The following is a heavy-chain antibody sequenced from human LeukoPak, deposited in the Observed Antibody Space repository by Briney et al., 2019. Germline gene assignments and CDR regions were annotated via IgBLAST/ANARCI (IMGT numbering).Heavy chain of an antibody. CDR2: ISYDGSNK. D-gene: IGHD6-13*01. CDR3: ASSSAAIDY. Sequence: GGALRLSCAASGFTFSSYAMHWVRPAPGKGLEWVAVISYDGSNKYYADSVKGRFTISRDNSKNTLYLQMNSLRAEDTAVYYCASSSAAIDYWGQGTLVTVSS. J-gene: IGHJ4*02. V-gene: IGHV3-30-3*01. CDR1: GFTFSSYA.